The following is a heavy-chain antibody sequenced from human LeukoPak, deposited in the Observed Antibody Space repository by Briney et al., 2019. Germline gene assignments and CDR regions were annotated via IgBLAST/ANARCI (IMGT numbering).Heavy chain of an antibody. CDR3: ARDFRIAAAFDY. D-gene: IGHD6-13*01. CDR1: GGSVSSGSYY. V-gene: IGHV4-61*01. J-gene: IGHJ4*02. Sequence: PSETLSLTCTVSGGSVSSGSYYWRWIRQPPGKGLEWIGYIYYSGSTNYNPSLKSRVTIPVDTSKNQFSLKLSSVTAADTAVYYCARDFRIAAAFDYWGQGTLVTVSS. CDR2: IYYSGST.